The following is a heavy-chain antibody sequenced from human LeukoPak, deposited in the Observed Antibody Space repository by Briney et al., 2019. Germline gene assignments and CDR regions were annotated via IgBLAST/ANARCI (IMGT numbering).Heavy chain of an antibody. CDR2: ISAYNGNT. J-gene: IGHJ4*02. CDR3: ARDYSSSWPRRYFDY. V-gene: IGHV1-18*01. CDR1: GYTFSSYG. D-gene: IGHD6-13*01. Sequence: GASVKVSCKASGYTFSSYGISWVREAPGQGLEWMGWISAYNGNTNYAQKLLGRVTMTTDTSTSTAYMELRSLRSEDTAVYYCARDYSSSWPRRYFDYWGQGTLVTVSS.